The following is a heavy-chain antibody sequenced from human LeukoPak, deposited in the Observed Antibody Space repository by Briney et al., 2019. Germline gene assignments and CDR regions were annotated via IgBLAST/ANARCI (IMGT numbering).Heavy chain of an antibody. J-gene: IGHJ4*02. Sequence: PGGSLRLSCAASGFTFTYFGMHWVRQAPGKGLEWVSSISSSSSYIYYADSVKGRFTISRDNAKNSLYLQMNSLRAEDTAVYYCARDNLESGGGYYGIVDYWGQGTLVTVSS. CDR2: ISSSSSYI. CDR3: ARDNLESGGGYYGIVDY. CDR1: GFTFTYFG. V-gene: IGHV3-21*01. D-gene: IGHD1-26*01.